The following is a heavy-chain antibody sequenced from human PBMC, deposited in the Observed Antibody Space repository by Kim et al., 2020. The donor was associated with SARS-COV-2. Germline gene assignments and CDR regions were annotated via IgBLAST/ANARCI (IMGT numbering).Heavy chain of an antibody. CDR1: GFTFSAYD. CDR3: VRDLMPGAYDI. CDR2: ITKSSTTI. V-gene: IGHV3-48*02. Sequence: GGSLRLSCATSGFTFSAYDMNWVRRAPGKGLEWLSFITKSSTTIYYADSVRGRFTISRDNANNSLHLQINSLRDEYTALHYCVRDLMPGAYDIWGQGPMV. D-gene: IGHD2-2*01. J-gene: IGHJ3*02.